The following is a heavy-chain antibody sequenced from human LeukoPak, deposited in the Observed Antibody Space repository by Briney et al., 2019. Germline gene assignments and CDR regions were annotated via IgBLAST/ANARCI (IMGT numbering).Heavy chain of an antibody. CDR2: SYHRGST. Sequence: SETLSLTCTVSGGSISTYYWTWIRQPPGKGLEWIGWSYHRGSTSYNPSLKSRVAISVDTSKNQFSLNLSSVTAADTAVYYCVRDRELGYWGQGAPVTVSS. J-gene: IGHJ4*02. CDR1: GGSISTYY. V-gene: IGHV4-59*01. D-gene: IGHD1-1*01. CDR3: VRDRELGY.